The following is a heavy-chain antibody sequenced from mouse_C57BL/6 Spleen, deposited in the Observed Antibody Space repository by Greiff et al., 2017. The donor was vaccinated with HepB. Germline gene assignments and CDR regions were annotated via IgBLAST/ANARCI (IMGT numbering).Heavy chain of an antibody. V-gene: IGHV1-15*01. J-gene: IGHJ1*03. CDR2: IEPETGGT. D-gene: IGHD1-1*01. CDR1: GYTFTDYE. CDR3: TFYYYGSSYGYFDV. Sequence: QVHVKQSGAELVRPGASVTLSCKASGYTFTDYEMHWVKQTPVHGLEWIGAIEPETGGTAYNQKFKGKAILTADKSSSTAYMELRSLTSEDSAVYYCTFYYYGSSYGYFDVWGTGTTVTVSS.